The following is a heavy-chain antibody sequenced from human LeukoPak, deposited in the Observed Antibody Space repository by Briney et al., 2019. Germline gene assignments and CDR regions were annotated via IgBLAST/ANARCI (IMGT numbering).Heavy chain of an antibody. D-gene: IGHD1-26*01. V-gene: IGHV1-2*02. J-gene: IGHJ4*02. CDR1: GYTFTGYY. Sequence: ASVTVSCKASGYTFTGYYMHWVRQAPGQGREWMGWINPNSGGTNYAQKFQGRVTMTRDTAISTAYMELSRLRSDDTAVYCCGWGTVGAFDYWGQGTLVTVSS. CDR3: GWGTVGAFDY. CDR2: INPNSGGT.